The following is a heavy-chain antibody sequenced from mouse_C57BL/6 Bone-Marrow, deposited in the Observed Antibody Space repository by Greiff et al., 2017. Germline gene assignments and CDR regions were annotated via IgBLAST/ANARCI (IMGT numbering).Heavy chain of an antibody. Sequence: QVQLQQSGAELVRPGASVKLSCKASGYTFTDYYINWVKQRPGQGLEWIARIYPGSGNTYYNEKFKGKATLTAEKSSSPAYMQLSSLTSEDSAVYCCARGASMDYGGQGNAVTVTA. V-gene: IGHV1-76*01. J-gene: IGHJ4*01. CDR3: ARGASMDY. CDR1: GYTFTDYY. CDR2: IYPGSGNT.